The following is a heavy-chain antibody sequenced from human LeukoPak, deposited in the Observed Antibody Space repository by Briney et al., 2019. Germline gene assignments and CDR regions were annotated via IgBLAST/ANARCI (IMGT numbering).Heavy chain of an antibody. D-gene: IGHD6-25*01. CDR1: GFTFSSYA. CDR2: ISYDGSNK. CDR3: ARGRPGFYYYYYMDV. J-gene: IGHJ6*03. V-gene: IGHV3-30-3*01. Sequence: GGSLRLSCAASGFTFSSYAMHWVRQAPGKGLEWVAVISYDGSNKYYADSVKGRFTISRDNSKNTLYLQMNSLRAEDTAVYYCARGRPGFYYYYYMDVWGKGTTVTVSS.